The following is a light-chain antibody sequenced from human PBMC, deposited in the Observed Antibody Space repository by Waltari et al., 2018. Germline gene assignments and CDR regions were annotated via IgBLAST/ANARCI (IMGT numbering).Light chain of an antibody. CDR3: QHYVRLPVA. CDR1: QSVRMAF. Sequence: DIVLTQSPGTLSLSPGERATLSCRASQSVRMAFAWYQQRAGQAPRLLIYDPSHRATGIPDRFSGSGSGTDFSLTISRLEPEDFAVYYCQHYVRLPVAFGQGTKVEIK. CDR2: DPS. J-gene: IGKJ1*01. V-gene: IGKV3-20*01.